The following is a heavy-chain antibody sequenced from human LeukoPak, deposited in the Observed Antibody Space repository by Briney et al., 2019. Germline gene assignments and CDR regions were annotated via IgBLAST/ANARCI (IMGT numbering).Heavy chain of an antibody. J-gene: IGHJ4*02. Sequence: SETLSLTCTVSGGSISSYYWGWIRQPPGKGLEWIGSIYHSGSTYYNPSLKSRVTISVDTSKNQFSLKLSSVTAADTAVYYCARVAPFDYWGQGTLVTVSS. CDR3: ARVAPFDY. V-gene: IGHV4-38-2*02. CDR2: IYHSGST. CDR1: GGSISSYY.